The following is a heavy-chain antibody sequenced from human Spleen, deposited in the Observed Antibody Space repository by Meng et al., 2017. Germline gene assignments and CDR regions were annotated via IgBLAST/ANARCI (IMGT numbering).Heavy chain of an antibody. CDR1: GLTFSTNS. CDR2: ISSSSSYI. CDR3: ASQPNYYGSGTFPIDH. D-gene: IGHD3-10*01. J-gene: IGHJ5*02. V-gene: IGHV3-21*01. Sequence: EVQLVESGGGLVKPGWSLRLSCAASGLTFSTNSMNWVRQAPGKGLEWLSSISSSSSYIYYSDSVKGRFTISRDNAKNSLYLQMNSLRAEDTAVYYCASQPNYYGSGTFPIDHWGQGTLVTVSS.